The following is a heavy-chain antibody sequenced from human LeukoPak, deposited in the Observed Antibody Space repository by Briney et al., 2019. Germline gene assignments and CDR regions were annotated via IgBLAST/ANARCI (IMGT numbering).Heavy chain of an antibody. CDR3: TTEYQLLSFDY. CDR1: GFTFSSYS. J-gene: IGHJ4*02. V-gene: IGHV3-15*01. CDR2: IKSKTDGGTT. Sequence: GGSLRLSCAASGFTFSSYSMSWVRQAPGKGLEWVGRIKSKTDGGTTDYAAPVKGRFTISRDDSKNTLYLQMNSLKTEDTAVYYCTTEYQLLSFDYWGQGTLVTVSS. D-gene: IGHD2-2*01.